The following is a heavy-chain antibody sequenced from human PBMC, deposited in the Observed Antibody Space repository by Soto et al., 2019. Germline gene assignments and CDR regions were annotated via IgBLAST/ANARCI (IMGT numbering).Heavy chain of an antibody. CDR2: IYWDDDR. Sequence: QTTLKESGPALVKPTQTLTLTCTFSGFSLTTRGVGVGWIRPPPGKALERLSIIYWDDDRRYNQSLNSRLAITKDTSRSQVGLTMTSLDPVDAATYYCAHIMITYGGVIGLDAFESWGRGTMVIVAS. V-gene: IGHV2-5*02. CDR1: GFSLTTRGVG. CDR3: AHIMITYGGVIGLDAFES. J-gene: IGHJ3*02. D-gene: IGHD3-16*02.